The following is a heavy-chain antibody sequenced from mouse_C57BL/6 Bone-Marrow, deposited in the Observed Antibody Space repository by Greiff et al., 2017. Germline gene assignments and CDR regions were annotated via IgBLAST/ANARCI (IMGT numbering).Heavy chain of an antibody. J-gene: IGHJ2*01. D-gene: IGHD2-4*01. CDR2: IGPSDSYT. Sequence: QVQLQQPGAELVKPGASVKLSCKASGYTFTSYWMQWVKQRPGQGLEWIGEIGPSDSYTNYNQKFKGKATFTVDTSSSTAYMQLSSLTSEDSAVYYCAREGLRQEAYFDYWGQGTTLTVSS. CDR1: GYTFTSYW. CDR3: AREGLRQEAYFDY. V-gene: IGHV1-50*01.